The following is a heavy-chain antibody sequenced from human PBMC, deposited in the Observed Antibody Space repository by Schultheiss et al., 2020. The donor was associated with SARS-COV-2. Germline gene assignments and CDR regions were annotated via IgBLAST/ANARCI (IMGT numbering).Heavy chain of an antibody. CDR2: INTNTGNP. Sequence: ASVKVSFKASGYTFTSYAMNWVRQAPGQGLEWMGWINTNTGNPTYAQGFTGRFVFSLDTSVSTAYLQISSLKAEDTAVYYCARTGEEQYIVATIFDYWGQGTLVTVSS. J-gene: IGHJ4*02. CDR1: GYTFTSYA. D-gene: IGHD5-12*01. CDR3: ARTGEEQYIVATIFDY. V-gene: IGHV7-4-1*02.